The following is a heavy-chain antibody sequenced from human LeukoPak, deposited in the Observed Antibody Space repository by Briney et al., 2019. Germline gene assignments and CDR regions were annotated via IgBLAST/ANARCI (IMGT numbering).Heavy chain of an antibody. CDR2: INSNGGST. Sequence: PGGSLRLSCVASGFTFSSYAMHWVRQTPGKGLEYVSGINSNGGSTHYANSVKGRFTIPRDNSKHTLYLQMGSLRTEDMAVYYCARQKYSNNWYVWFDPWGQGTLVTVSS. CDR1: GFTFSSYA. V-gene: IGHV3-64*01. CDR3: ARQKYSNNWYVWFDP. J-gene: IGHJ5*02. D-gene: IGHD6-13*01.